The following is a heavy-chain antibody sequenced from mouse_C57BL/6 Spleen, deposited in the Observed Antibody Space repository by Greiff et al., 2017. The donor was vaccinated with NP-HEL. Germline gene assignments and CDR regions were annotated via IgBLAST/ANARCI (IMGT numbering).Heavy chain of an antibody. J-gene: IGHJ1*03. V-gene: IGHV14-2*01. CDR2: IDPEDGAT. Sequence: VQLQQSGAELVKPGASVKLSCTASGFNIKDYYMHWVKQRTEQGLEWIGRIDPEDGATKYAPKFQGMATITADTSSNTSYLQLSSLTSEDTAVYYCARSHYYYGSSYGWYFDVWGTGTTVTVSS. CDR3: ARSHYYYGSSYGWYFDV. D-gene: IGHD1-1*01. CDR1: GFNIKDYY.